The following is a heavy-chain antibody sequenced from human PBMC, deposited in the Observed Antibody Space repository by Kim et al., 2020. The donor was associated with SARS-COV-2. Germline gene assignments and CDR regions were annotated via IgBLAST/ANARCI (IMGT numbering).Heavy chain of an antibody. D-gene: IGHD2-2*01. CDR1: GFPFSSYA. Sequence: GGSLRLSCAASGFPFSSYAMHWVRQAPGKGLEWVAGISYEGSNKYYADSVKGRFTISRDNSKNTLYLQMNSLTAEDTAVYYCANAEDCRSTSCQDLGYWGQGTLVTVSA. J-gene: IGHJ4*02. CDR3: ANAEDCRSTSCQDLGY. CDR2: ISYEGSNK. V-gene: IGHV3-30*18.